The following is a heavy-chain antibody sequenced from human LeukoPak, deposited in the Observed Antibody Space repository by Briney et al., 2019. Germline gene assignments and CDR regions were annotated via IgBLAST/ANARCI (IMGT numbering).Heavy chain of an antibody. CDR1: GFTFTTYW. V-gene: IGHV3-48*01. CDR3: ARAGYSSAWSYFDY. Sequence: GGSLRLSCTTSGFTFTTYWMSWVRQAPGKGLEWVSYITFGSRTIYYADSVKGRFTISRDNAKNSLYLQMNSLTAEDTAVYYCARAGYSSAWSYFDYWGQGTLVTVSS. J-gene: IGHJ4*02. D-gene: IGHD6-19*01. CDR2: ITFGSRTI.